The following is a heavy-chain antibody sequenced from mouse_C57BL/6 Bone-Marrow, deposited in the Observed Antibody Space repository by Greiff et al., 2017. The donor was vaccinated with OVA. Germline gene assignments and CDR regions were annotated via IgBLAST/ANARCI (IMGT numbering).Heavy chain of an antibody. Sequence: QVQLQQSGPELVKPGASVKISCKASGYSFTSYYIHWVKQRPGQGLEWIGWIYPGSGNTKYNEKFKGKATLTADTSSSTAYMQLSSLTSEDSAVYYCARGDTTVTYYAMDYWGQGTSVTVSS. CDR3: ARGDTTVTYYAMDY. V-gene: IGHV1-66*01. CDR2: IYPGSGNT. D-gene: IGHD2-13*01. J-gene: IGHJ4*01. CDR1: GYSFTSYY.